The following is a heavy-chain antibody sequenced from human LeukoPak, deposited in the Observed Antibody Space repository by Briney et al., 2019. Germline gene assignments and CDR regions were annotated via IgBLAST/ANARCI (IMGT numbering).Heavy chain of an antibody. CDR2: INSDGSST. Sequence: GGSLRLSCAASGFTFSSYWMHWVRQAPGKGLVWVSRINSDGSSTSYADSVKGRFTISRDNAKNSLYLQMNSLRAEDTAVYYCARGDYYDSRIGYWGQGTLVTVSS. J-gene: IGHJ4*02. CDR1: GFTFSSYW. D-gene: IGHD3-22*01. V-gene: IGHV3-74*01. CDR3: ARGDYYDSRIGY.